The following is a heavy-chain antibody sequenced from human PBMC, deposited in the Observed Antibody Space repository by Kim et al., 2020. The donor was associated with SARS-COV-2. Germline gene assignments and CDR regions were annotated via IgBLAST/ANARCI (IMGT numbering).Heavy chain of an antibody. D-gene: IGHD2-2*01. Sequence: GGSLRLSCVVSGFTFSDYCMNWVRQAPGKGLEWVSAVSGYGGRTYYIDSVKGRFTVPRDNSRNTLYLQMNSLRADDTAVYFFSKDSTEYRSKNCYF. CDR2: VSGYGGRT. CDR3: SKDSTEYRSKNCYF. J-gene: IGHJ2*01. V-gene: IGHV3-23*01. CDR1: GFTFSDYC.